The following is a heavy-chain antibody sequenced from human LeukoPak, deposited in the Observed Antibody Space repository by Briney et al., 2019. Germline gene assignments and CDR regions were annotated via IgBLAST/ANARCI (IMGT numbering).Heavy chain of an antibody. CDR3: ARDPRGITALVDYFDY. Sequence: GGSLRLSCAASRFTLSGYAMSWVRQAPGKGLEWVSAISDTGNTYHADSVKGRFTISRDNSKNTLYLQMNSLRVEDTAVYYCARDPRGITALVDYFDYWGQGTLVTVSS. J-gene: IGHJ4*02. CDR1: RFTLSGYA. V-gene: IGHV3-23*01. CDR2: ISDTGNT. D-gene: IGHD5-18*01.